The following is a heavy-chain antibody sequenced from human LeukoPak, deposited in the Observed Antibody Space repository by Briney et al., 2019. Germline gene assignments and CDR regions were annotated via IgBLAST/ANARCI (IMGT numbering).Heavy chain of an antibody. V-gene: IGHV3-21*01. J-gene: IGHJ4*02. CDR1: GFTFNGYS. CDR3: ARSLAVARYYFDY. Sequence: KPGGSLRLSCAASGFTFNGYSMNWVRQAPGKGLEWVSSISSSSSNIYYADSVKGRFTISRDNAKNSLYLQMNSLRTEDTAVYYCARSLAVARYYFDYWGQGTRVTVSS. D-gene: IGHD6-19*01. CDR2: ISSSSSNI.